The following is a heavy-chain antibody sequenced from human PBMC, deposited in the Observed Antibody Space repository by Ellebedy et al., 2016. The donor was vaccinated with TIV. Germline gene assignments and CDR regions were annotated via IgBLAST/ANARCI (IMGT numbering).Heavy chain of an antibody. CDR2: ISWSGGRG. V-gene: IGHV3-9*01. J-gene: IGHJ6*02. Sequence: GGSLRLSXAASGFTFEAYAMHWVRQAPGKGREWVSGISWSGGRGGYADSVKGRFTTSRDNAKNSLYLQMNSLRPDDTALYYCAKDIGPYYYGSGSDYGMDVWGQGTTVSVSS. D-gene: IGHD3-10*01. CDR1: GFTFEAYA. CDR3: AKDIGPYYYGSGSDYGMDV.